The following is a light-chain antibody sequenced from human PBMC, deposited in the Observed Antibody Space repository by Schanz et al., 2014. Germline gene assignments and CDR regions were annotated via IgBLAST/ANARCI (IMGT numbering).Light chain of an antibody. V-gene: IGLV2-14*01. Sequence: QSVLTQPASVSASPGQSITISCTGPSSDVGGYNYVSWYQQYPGKAPKLIIYDVSNRPSGVSNRFSGSRSGNTASLTISGLQAEDEADYYCSSYTSISTLNYVFGSGTKLTVL. CDR2: DVS. CDR1: SSDVGGYNY. J-gene: IGLJ1*01. CDR3: SSYTSISTLNYV.